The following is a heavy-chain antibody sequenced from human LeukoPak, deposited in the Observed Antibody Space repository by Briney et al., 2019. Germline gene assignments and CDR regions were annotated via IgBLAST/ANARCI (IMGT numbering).Heavy chain of an antibody. CDR3: ARGVVAAFYYYYGMDV. CDR2: IYYSGST. V-gene: IGHV4-61*01. J-gene: IGHJ6*02. Sequence: PSETLSLICTVSGGSVSSGSYYWSWFRQPPGKGLEWIGYIYYSGSTNYNPSLKSRVTISVDTSKNQFSLKLSSVTAADTAVYYCARGVVAAFYYYYGMDVWGQGTTVTVSS. D-gene: IGHD2-15*01. CDR1: GGSVSSGSYY.